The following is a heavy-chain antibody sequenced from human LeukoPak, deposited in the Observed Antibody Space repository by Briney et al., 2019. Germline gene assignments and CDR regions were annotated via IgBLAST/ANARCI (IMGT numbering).Heavy chain of an antibody. J-gene: IGHJ4*02. D-gene: IGHD3-3*01. Sequence: GGSLRLSCAASGFTFDDYGMSWVPQAPGKGLKWVSGINRNGGSTGYAVSVKGRFTISRDNAKNSLYLQMNSRRADDTVVYYCAGKGAYDFWSVAPDNWGQGTLVTVFS. CDR1: GFTFDDYG. V-gene: IGHV3-20*04. CDR2: INRNGGST. CDR3: AGKGAYDFWSVAPDN.